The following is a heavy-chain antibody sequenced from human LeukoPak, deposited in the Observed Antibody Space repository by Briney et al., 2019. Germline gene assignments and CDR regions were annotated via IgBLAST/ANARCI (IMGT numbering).Heavy chain of an antibody. CDR3: ARGSASGNYYHY. CDR2: VIPNSGAT. CDR1: GYTFIGYY. V-gene: IGHV1-2*02. Sequence: GASVKVSRKASGYTFIGYYMHWVRLAPGQGLEWMGWVIPNSGATIYAQKFQGRVTMTRDTSIATAYMELGSLTSDDTALYYCARGSASGNYYHYWGQGTLVTVSS. D-gene: IGHD3-10*01. J-gene: IGHJ4*02.